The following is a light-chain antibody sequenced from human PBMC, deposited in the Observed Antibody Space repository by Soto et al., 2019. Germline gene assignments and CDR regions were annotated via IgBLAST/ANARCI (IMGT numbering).Light chain of an antibody. CDR1: QSINSY. CDR2: AAS. CDR3: QQSYSIPWT. J-gene: IGKJ1*01. V-gene: IGKV1-39*01. Sequence: DIQMTQSPSSLSASVGDRVTITCRASQSINSYLNWYQQKPGKAPKLLIYAASSLQSGVPLRFSGSGSGTDFTLTISSLQPEDFATYYCQQSYSIPWTFDQGTNVELK.